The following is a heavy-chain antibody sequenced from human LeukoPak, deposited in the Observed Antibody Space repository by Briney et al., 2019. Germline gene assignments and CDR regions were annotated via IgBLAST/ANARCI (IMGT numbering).Heavy chain of an antibody. Sequence: SVKVSCKASGGTFSSYAISWVRQAPGQGLEWMGGIIPIFGTANYAQKFQGRVTITADESTSTAYMELSSLRAEDTAVYYCARDGGSSWDFDYWGQGTLVTVSS. CDR3: ARDGGSSWDFDY. V-gene: IGHV1-69*01. CDR1: GGTFSSYA. J-gene: IGHJ4*02. D-gene: IGHD6-13*01. CDR2: IIPIFGTA.